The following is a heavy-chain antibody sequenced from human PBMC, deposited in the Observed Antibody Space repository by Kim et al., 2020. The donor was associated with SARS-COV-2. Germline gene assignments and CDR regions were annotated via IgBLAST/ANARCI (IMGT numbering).Heavy chain of an antibody. CDR3: TRLRYFDWLPIGGMDY. CDR2: IRSKAYGGTT. Sequence: GGSLRLSCTASGFTFGDYAMSWFRQAPGKGLEWVGFIRSKAYGGTTEYAASVKGRFTISRDDSKSIAYLQMNSLKTEDTAVYYCTRLRYFDWLPIGGMDYWGQGTLVTVSS. CDR1: GFTFGDYA. J-gene: IGHJ4*02. D-gene: IGHD3-9*01. V-gene: IGHV3-49*03.